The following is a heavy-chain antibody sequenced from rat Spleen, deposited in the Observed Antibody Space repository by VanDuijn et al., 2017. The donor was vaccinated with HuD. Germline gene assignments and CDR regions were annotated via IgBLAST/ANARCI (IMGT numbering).Heavy chain of an antibody. CDR1: GFTFSDYN. J-gene: IGHJ2*01. Sequence: EVQLVESGGGLVQPGRSLKLSCAASGFTFSDYNMAWVRQAPKKGLEWVASISSDGGRNFYRDSVKGRFTISRDNAKSTLYLQMDSLRSEDTATYYCARHESSRFILRVYLPALDYWGQGVMVTVSS. CDR2: ISSDGGRN. CDR3: ARHESSRFILRVYLPALDY. D-gene: IGHD1-9*01. V-gene: IGHV5-7*01.